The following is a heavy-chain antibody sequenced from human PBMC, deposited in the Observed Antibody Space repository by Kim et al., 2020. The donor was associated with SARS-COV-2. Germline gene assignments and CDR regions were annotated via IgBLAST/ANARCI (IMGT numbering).Heavy chain of an antibody. CDR3: ARWVYCGGDCYSDYFDY. J-gene: IGHJ4*02. Sequence: HKSRVTISVDTSKNQFSLKLSSVTAADTAVYYCARWVYCGGDCYSDYFDYWGQGTLVTVSS. D-gene: IGHD2-21*02. V-gene: IGHV4-31*02.